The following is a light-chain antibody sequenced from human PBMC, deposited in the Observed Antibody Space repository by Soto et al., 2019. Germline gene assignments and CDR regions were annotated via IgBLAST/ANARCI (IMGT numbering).Light chain of an antibody. Sequence: EIVLTQSPATLSLSPGERATLSCRASQSVSSYLAWYQQQPGQATRLLIYDASNRAAGIPARFSGSGSGTDFDLTISSLEPEDFAVYYCQQRSNWPPTWTFGQGTKVEIK. CDR1: QSVSSY. CDR3: QQRSNWPPTWT. J-gene: IGKJ1*01. V-gene: IGKV3-11*01. CDR2: DAS.